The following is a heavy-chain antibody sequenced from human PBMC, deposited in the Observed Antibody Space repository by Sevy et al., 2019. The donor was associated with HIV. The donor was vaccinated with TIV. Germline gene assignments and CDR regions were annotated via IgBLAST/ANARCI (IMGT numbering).Heavy chain of an antibody. V-gene: IGHV4-34*01. CDR3: ARGRSRVVRF. D-gene: IGHD3-16*01. CDR2: IIHSGST. CDR1: GGSFSGYY. J-gene: IGHJ4*02. Sequence: SETLSLTCAVYGGSFSGYYWSWIRQPPGKGLEWIGEIIHSGSTNYNPSLKSRVTISVDTSKNQFSLKLSSVTAADTAVYYCARGRSRVVRFWGQGTLVTVSS.